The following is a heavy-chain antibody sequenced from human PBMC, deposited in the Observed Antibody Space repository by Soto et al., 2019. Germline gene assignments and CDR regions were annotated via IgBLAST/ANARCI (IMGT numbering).Heavy chain of an antibody. CDR1: GGTFSSYA. J-gene: IGHJ3*02. V-gene: IGHV1-69*13. D-gene: IGHD3-22*01. Sequence: GASVKVSCKASGGTFSSYAISWVRQAPGQGLEWMGGIIPIFGTANYAQKFQGRVTITADESTSTAYMELSSLRSEDTAVYYCARDQDYYDSSGYGAFDIWGQGTMVTVSS. CDR2: IIPIFGTA. CDR3: ARDQDYYDSSGYGAFDI.